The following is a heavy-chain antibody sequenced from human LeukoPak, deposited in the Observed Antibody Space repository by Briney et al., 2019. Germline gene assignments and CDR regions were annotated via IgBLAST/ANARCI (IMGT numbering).Heavy chain of an antibody. CDR3: TRGPYSFDY. CDR2: IKQDGSEK. V-gene: IGHV3-7*01. CDR1: GFTFRSYW. Sequence: PGGSLRLSCAASGFTFRSYWMSWVRQAPGKGLEWVANIKQDGSEKYYVDSVKGRFTISRDNAKNTLYLQMNSLRAEDTAVYYCTRGPYSFDYWGQGTLVTVSS. J-gene: IGHJ4*02.